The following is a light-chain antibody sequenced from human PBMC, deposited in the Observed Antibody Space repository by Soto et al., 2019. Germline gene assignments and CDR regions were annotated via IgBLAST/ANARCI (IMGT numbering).Light chain of an antibody. CDR1: QGISSY. CDR2: AAS. CDR3: QQYYSYPQT. Sequence: AIRMTQSPSSFSASTGDRVTITCRASQGISSYLAWYQQKPGKAPKLLIYAASTLQSGVPSRFSGSGSGKDFTLTSSCLQSEDFANYYCQQYYSYPQTFGQGTKVEIK. V-gene: IGKV1-8*01. J-gene: IGKJ1*01.